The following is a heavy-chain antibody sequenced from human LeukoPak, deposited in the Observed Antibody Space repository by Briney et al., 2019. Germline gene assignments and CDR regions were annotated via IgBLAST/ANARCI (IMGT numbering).Heavy chain of an antibody. Sequence: GASVKVSCKASGSIFTDYYIHWIRQAPGQGLEWMGLIDPNRGCTHHAPNFQGRATMTRDTSSSTVYMDLSRLRSADTAIYYCARSRTPFYYYGMHVWGLGTSVTVSS. J-gene: IGHJ6*02. V-gene: IGHV1-2*02. CDR3: ARSRTPFYYYGMHV. CDR2: IDPNRGCT. D-gene: IGHD1-1*01. CDR1: GSIFTDYY.